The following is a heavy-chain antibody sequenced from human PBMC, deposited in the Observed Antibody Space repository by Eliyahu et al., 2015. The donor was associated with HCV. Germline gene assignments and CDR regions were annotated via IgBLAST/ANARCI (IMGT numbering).Heavy chain of an antibody. D-gene: IGHD6-6*01. J-gene: IGHJ4*02. CDR3: ARGPKRDSDFEYSSSPSGSFDY. Sequence: QVQLQQWGARLLKPSETLSLTCAVYGGSFSDXXWXWXRXPPGKGLEWIGEINHSGSTNYNPSLKSRVTISVDTSKNQFSLKLSSMTAADTAVYYCARGPKRDSDFEYSSSPSGSFDYWGQGTLVTVSS. V-gene: IGHV4-34*02. CDR1: GGSFSDXX. CDR2: INHSGST.